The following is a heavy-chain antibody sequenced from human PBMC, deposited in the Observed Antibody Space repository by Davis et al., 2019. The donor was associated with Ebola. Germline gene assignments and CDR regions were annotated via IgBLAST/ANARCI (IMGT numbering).Heavy chain of an antibody. Sequence: GGSLRLSCAASGFTFSSYEMNWVRQAPGKGLEWVSYISSSGSTIYYADSVKGRFTISRDNAKNSLYLQMNSLRAEDTAVYYCARVDFWSAFDYWGQGTLVTVSS. J-gene: IGHJ4*02. V-gene: IGHV3-48*03. CDR2: ISSSGSTI. D-gene: IGHD3-3*01. CDR1: GFTFSSYE. CDR3: ARVDFWSAFDY.